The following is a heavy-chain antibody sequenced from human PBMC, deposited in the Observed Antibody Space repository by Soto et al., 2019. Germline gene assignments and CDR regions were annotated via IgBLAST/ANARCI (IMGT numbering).Heavy chain of an antibody. V-gene: IGHV3-48*03. CDR2: ISSSGSTI. CDR3: ARVAGYYYGMDV. CDR1: GFTFSSYE. J-gene: IGHJ6*02. Sequence: VGSLRLSCAASGFTFSSYEMNWVRQAPGKGLEWVSYISSSGSTIYYADSVKGRFTISRDNAKNSLYLQMNSLRAEDTAVYYCARVAGYYYGMDVWGQGTTVTVSS.